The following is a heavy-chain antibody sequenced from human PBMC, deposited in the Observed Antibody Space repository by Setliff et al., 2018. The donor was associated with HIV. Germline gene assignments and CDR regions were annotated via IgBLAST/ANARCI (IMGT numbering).Heavy chain of an antibody. Sequence: GESLRLSCAPSGFTFGSYAMSWVRQAPGKGLEWVSVISGSGDSTFYADSLKGRFTTSRDNSKNTLYLQMNSLRAEDTAVYYCAKTLPTLYPPHDYYFAMDVWGQGTTVTVSS. V-gene: IGHV3-23*01. J-gene: IGHJ6*02. D-gene: IGHD2-15*01. CDR2: ISGSGDST. CDR1: GFTFGSYA. CDR3: AKTLPTLYPPHDYYFAMDV.